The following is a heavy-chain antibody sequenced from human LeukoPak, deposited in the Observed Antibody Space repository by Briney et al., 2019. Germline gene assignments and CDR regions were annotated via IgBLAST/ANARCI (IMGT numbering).Heavy chain of an antibody. CDR1: GFDFIRYW. D-gene: IGHD2-8*01. CDR3: ARLKDDVTKFDY. Sequence: GGSLRLSCAGSGFDFIRYWRAWVRQAPGKGLEWVASINQDVSRIHYVDSVKGRFTISRDNAKSSLFLQMTSLRVEDTAVYYCARLKDDVTKFDYWGQGTLVTVSS. CDR2: INQDVSRI. J-gene: IGHJ4*02. V-gene: IGHV3-7*01.